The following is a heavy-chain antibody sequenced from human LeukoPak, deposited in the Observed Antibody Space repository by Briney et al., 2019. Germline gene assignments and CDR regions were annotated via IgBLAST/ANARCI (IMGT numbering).Heavy chain of an antibody. CDR1: GGSISSSSYY. J-gene: IGHJ6*02. V-gene: IGHV4-39*07. CDR3: ARGRLAPRSGGGRDYYYGMDV. Sequence: SETLSLTCTVSGGSISSSSYYWGWIRQPPGKGLEWVGSIYYSGSTYYNPSLKSRVAISVDTSKNQFSLRLSSVTAADTAVYFCARGRLAPRSGGGRDYYYGMDVWGQGTTVTVSS. D-gene: IGHD2-15*01. CDR2: IYYSGST.